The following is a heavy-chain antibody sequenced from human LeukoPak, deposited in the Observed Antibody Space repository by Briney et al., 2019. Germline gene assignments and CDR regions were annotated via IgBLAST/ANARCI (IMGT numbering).Heavy chain of an antibody. Sequence: GASVKVSCKASGYTFTGYYMHWVRQAPGQGLEWMGWINPNSGGTNYAQKFQGRVTMTRDTSISTAYMELSRLRSDDTAVYYSASVVAAIIQDFGMDVWGQGTTVTVSS. V-gene: IGHV1-2*02. J-gene: IGHJ6*02. CDR2: INPNSGGT. CDR3: ASVVAAIIQDFGMDV. CDR1: GYTFTGYY. D-gene: IGHD2-15*01.